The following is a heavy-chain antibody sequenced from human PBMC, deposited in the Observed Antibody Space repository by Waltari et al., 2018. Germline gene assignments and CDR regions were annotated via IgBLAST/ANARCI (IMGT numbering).Heavy chain of an antibody. CDR2: IDHSGDT. V-gene: IGHV4-61*01. Sequence: QVQLQESGPGLVKPSETLSLSCSVSGGSGSGDSCFWASIRQPPGRGLEWIGYIDHSGDTDYSPSLKSRVTILRDTSKNQFSLRLTSVTAADTAVYYCARVGWGRDSWGQGTLVTVSS. J-gene: IGHJ4*02. D-gene: IGHD3-10*01. CDR3: ARVGWGRDS. CDR1: GGSGSGDSCF.